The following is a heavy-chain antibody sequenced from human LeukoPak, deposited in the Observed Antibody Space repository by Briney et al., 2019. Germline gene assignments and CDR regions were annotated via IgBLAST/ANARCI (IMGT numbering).Heavy chain of an antibody. D-gene: IGHD3-16*01. Sequence: ASVKVSCKASGGTSSSYTISWVRQAPGQGLEWMGRIIPILGIANYAQKFQGRVTITADKSTSTAYMELSSLRSEDTAVYYCARDGSSGGYYMDVWGKGTTVTVSS. CDR3: ARDGSSGGYYMDV. CDR1: GGTSSSYT. CDR2: IIPILGIA. V-gene: IGHV1-69*04. J-gene: IGHJ6*03.